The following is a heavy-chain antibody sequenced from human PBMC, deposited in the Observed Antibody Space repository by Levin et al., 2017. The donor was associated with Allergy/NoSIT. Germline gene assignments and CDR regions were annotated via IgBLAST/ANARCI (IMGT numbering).Heavy chain of an antibody. CDR3: ARDAERPYCSSLNCFGWFDS. V-gene: IGHV3-33*01. Sequence: GESLKISCAEFGFTFRSYGMHWVRQAPGKGLEWVAFIWYDGSNKWYADSVKGRFNISRDNSKNTLYLQMNSLRAEDTAVYYCARDAERPYCSSLNCFGWFDSWGQGTLVTVSS. J-gene: IGHJ5*01. CDR1: GFTFRSYG. CDR2: IWYDGSNK. D-gene: IGHD2-2*01.